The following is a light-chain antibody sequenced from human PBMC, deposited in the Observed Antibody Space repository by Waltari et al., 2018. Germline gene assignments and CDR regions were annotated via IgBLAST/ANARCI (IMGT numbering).Light chain of an antibody. Sequence: QSALTQPASVSGSPGQSITISCTGTSSDVGNYDLVSWYQHLPGKPPKLLIYEVIKRPAGSSNRCSDSKAGNTAYRTISGLQAEDEGDYFCCSYAGSRTYYVFGTGTTVSV. CDR3: CSYAGSRTYYV. CDR2: EVI. J-gene: IGLJ1*01. V-gene: IGLV2-23*02. CDR1: SSDVGNYDL.